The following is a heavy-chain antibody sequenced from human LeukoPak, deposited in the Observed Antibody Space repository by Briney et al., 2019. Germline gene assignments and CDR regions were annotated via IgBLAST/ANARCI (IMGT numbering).Heavy chain of an antibody. CDR3: ARGPFIVGAPGGSDAFDI. J-gene: IGHJ3*02. Sequence: ASVKVSCKASGYTFTSYDTNWVRQATGQGLEWMGWMNPNSGNTGYAQKFQGRVTMTRNTSISTAYMELSSLRSEDTAVYYCARGPFIVGAPGGSDAFDIWGQGTMVTVSS. V-gene: IGHV1-8*01. CDR1: GYTFTSYD. CDR2: MNPNSGNT. D-gene: IGHD1-26*01.